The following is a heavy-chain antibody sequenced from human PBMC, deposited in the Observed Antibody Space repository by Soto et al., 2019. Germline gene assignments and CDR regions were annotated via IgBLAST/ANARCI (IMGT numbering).Heavy chain of an antibody. V-gene: IGHV3-48*02. CDR3: ARERGPRGFWSGYYIVHYYYGMDV. Sequence: EVQLVESGGGLVQPGGSLRLSCAASGFTFSSYSMNWVRQAPGKGLEWVSYISSSSSTIYYADSVKGRFTISRDNAKNSLYLQMNSLRDEDTAVYYCARERGPRGFWSGYYIVHYYYGMDVWGQGTTVTVSS. D-gene: IGHD3-3*01. CDR2: ISSSSSTI. CDR1: GFTFSSYS. J-gene: IGHJ6*02.